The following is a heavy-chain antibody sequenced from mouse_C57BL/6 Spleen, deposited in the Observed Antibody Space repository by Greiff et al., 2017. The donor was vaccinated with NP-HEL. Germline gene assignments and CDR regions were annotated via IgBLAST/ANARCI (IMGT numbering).Heavy chain of an antibody. CDR3: ARHEDMGYCYGSGYFDV. Sequence: QVQLQQSGAELVKPGASVKLSCKASGYTFTEYTIHWVKQRSGQGLEWIGWFYPGSGSIKYNEKFKDKATLTADKSSSTVYMELSRLTSEDYAVYFCARHEDMGYCYGSGYFDVWGTGTTVTVSS. CDR2: FYPGSGSI. D-gene: IGHD1-1*01. V-gene: IGHV1-62-2*01. CDR1: GYTFTEYT. J-gene: IGHJ1*03.